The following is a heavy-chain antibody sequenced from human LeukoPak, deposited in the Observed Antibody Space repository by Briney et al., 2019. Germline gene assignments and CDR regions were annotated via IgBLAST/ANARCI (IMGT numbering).Heavy chain of an antibody. V-gene: IGHV1-2*04. CDR3: ARNYYGSGSYLSFDY. Sequence: AALVKVSCKASGYTFTGYYMHWVRQAPGQGLEWMGWINPNSGGTNYAQKFQGWVTMTRDTSISTAYMELSRLRSDDTAVYYCARNYYGSGSYLSFDYWGQGTLVTVSS. CDR1: GYTFTGYY. D-gene: IGHD3-10*01. CDR2: INPNSGGT. J-gene: IGHJ4*02.